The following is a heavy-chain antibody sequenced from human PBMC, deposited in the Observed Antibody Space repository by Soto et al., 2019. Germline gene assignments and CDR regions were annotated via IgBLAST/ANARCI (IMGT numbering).Heavy chain of an antibody. D-gene: IGHD6-19*01. J-gene: IGHJ5*02. CDR2: TYHSGTT. V-gene: IGHV4-4*02. Sequence: SETRSLTCAVYGGSINTSHWWSWVRQTPGKGLEWIGETYHSGTTNYNPSPKSRVTISMDKSKNLFSLKLNSVTAADTALYFCARQTNSSPARGPNWFDPWGQGALVTVS. CDR3: ARQTNSSPARGPNWFDP. CDR1: GGSINTSHW.